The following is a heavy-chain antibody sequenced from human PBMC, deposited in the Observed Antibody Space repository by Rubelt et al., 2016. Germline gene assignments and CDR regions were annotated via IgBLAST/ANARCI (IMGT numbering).Heavy chain of an antibody. CDR1: GGSFSGYY. V-gene: IGHV4-34*01. J-gene: IGHJ6*02. D-gene: IGHD5-18*01. CDR3: ARIFFPPRAQRYGMDV. Sequence: QVQLQQWGAGLLKPSETLSLTCAVYGGSFSGYYWSWIRQPPGKGLEWIGEINHSGSTNYNPSLSGGVTVSVDTSKNQLSLKLSSVTAARTAGYYCARIFFPPRAQRYGMDVWGQGTTVTVSS. CDR2: INHSGST.